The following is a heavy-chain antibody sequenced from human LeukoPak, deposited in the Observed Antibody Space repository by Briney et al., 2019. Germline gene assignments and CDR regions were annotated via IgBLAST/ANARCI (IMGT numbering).Heavy chain of an antibody. CDR3: ARVAGMATADY. Sequence: QPGGSLRLSCAVSGFTFSRYAMSWVRQAPGKGLEWVSGISNSGGTTYYADSVKGRFTISRDNSKNTLYLQMNSLRVEDTAVYYCARVAGMATADYWGQGTLVTVSS. V-gene: IGHV3-23*01. D-gene: IGHD5-24*01. CDR1: GFTFSRYA. J-gene: IGHJ4*02. CDR2: ISNSGGTT.